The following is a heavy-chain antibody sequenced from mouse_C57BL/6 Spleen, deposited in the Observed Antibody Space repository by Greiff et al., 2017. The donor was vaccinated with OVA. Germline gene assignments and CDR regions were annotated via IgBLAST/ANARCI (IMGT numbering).Heavy chain of an antibody. CDR2: IDPEDGDT. Sequence: VQLQQSGAELVRPGASVKLSCTASGFNIKDYYMHWVKQRPEQGLEWIGRIDPEDGDTEYAPKFHGKATMTADTSSNTAYLQLSSLTSEDTAVYYCTFYYYGRDWYFDVWGTGTTVTVSS. V-gene: IGHV14-1*01. J-gene: IGHJ1*03. CDR3: TFYYYGRDWYFDV. CDR1: GFNIKDYY. D-gene: IGHD1-1*01.